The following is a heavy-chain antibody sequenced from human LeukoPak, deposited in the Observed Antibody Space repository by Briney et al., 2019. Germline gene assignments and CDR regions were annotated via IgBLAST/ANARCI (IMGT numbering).Heavy chain of an antibody. CDR3: VKSGGYGLIDY. D-gene: IGHD1-26*01. Sequence: PSETLSLTCAVSGASISGSGYYWGWIRQPPGKGLEWIGNIYSSGSTYYNASLQSRVTISIDTSKSQFSLRLSSVTAADTAMYYCVKSGGYGLIDYRGQGTRVTVSS. CDR2: IYSSGST. J-gene: IGHJ4*02. CDR1: GASISGSGYY. V-gene: IGHV4-39*01.